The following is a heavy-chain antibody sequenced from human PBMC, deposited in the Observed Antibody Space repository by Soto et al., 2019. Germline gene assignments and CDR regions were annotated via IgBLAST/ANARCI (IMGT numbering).Heavy chain of an antibody. V-gene: IGHV3-73*01. J-gene: IGHJ4*01. CDR2: IRSKSNRYAT. Sequence: GGSLRLSCAASGFTFSGSAIHWVRQASGKGLEWVGRIRSKSNRYATAYAASVKGKVSISRDDSKNMAYLQMNSLKTEDTAVYYCTRLYTGGFDLWSQGTLVTVSS. CDR1: GFTFSGSA. CDR3: TRLYTGGFDL. D-gene: IGHD2-2*02.